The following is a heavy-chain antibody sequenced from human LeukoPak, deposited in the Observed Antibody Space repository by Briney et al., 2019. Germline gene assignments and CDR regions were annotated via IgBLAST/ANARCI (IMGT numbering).Heavy chain of an antibody. Sequence: GGSLRLSCAASGLTVSSNYMSWVRQAPGKGLEWVSVIYSGGSTYYADSVKGRFTISRDNSKNTLYLQMNSLRAEDTAVYYCAREVTMVRGVIGYYYYGMDVWGQGTTVTVSS. V-gene: IGHV3-66*01. CDR2: IYSGGST. D-gene: IGHD3-10*01. J-gene: IGHJ6*02. CDR3: AREVTMVRGVIGYYYYGMDV. CDR1: GLTVSSNY.